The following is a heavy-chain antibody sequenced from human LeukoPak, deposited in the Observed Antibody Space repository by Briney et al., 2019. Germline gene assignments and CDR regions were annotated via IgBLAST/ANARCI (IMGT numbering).Heavy chain of an antibody. CDR2: IFYSGRT. V-gene: IGHV4-39*07. CDR1: GDSISTGTYY. Sequence: PSETLSLTCTVSGDSISTGTYYWGWIRRPPGTGLEWIGSIFYSGRTYYNPSLKSRVTISVDTSKNQFSLKLSSVTAADTAVYYCARGARAAAGWYNWFDPWGQGTLVTVSS. CDR3: ARGARAAAGWYNWFDP. J-gene: IGHJ5*02. D-gene: IGHD6-13*01.